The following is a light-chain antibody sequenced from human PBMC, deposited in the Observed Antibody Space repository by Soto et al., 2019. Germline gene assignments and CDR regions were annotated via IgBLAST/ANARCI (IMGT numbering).Light chain of an antibody. V-gene: IGKV3-11*01. J-gene: IGKJ4*01. Sequence: EIVLTQSPATLSVSPGERATLSCRASQSVNSYLAWYQQRPDQAPRLLIYDASNRATGIPARFSGSGSGTDFTLTISSLEPEDFAIYYCQQRSSWPPPTFGGGTRVDMK. CDR3: QQRSSWPPPT. CDR1: QSVNSY. CDR2: DAS.